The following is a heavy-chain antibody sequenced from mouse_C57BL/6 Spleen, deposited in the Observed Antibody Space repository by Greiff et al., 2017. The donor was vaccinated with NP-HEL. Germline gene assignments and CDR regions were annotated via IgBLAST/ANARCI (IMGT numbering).Heavy chain of an antibody. CDR3: ARSSYSNYFDY. J-gene: IGHJ2*01. CDR1: GYTFTSYW. D-gene: IGHD2-5*01. Sequence: QVQLQQSGAELVMPGASVKLSCKASGYTFTSYWMHWVKQRPGQGLEWIGEIDPSDSYTNYNQKFKGKSTLTVDKSSSTAYMQLSSLTSEDSAVYYCARSSYSNYFDYWGQGTTLTVSS. V-gene: IGHV1-69*01. CDR2: IDPSDSYT.